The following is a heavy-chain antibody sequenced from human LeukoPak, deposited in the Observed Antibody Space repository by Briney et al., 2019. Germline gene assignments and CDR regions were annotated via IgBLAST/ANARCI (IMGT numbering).Heavy chain of an antibody. CDR1: GYSFTTYW. CDR2: IYPGDSDT. CDR3: ARRAYCVGDSKDCAFDI. J-gene: IGHJ3*02. D-gene: IGHD2-21*02. V-gene: IGHV5-51*01. Sequence: GESLKISCKVSGYSFTTYWIGWVRQMPGKGLEWMGIIYPGDSDTRYSPSFQGQVTISADNPISTAYLQWSSLKASDTALYYCARRAYCVGDSKDCAFDIWGQGTMVTVSS.